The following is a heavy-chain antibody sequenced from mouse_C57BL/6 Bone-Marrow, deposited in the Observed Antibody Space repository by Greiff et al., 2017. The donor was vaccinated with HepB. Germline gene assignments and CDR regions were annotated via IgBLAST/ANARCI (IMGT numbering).Heavy chain of an antibody. V-gene: IGHV1-76*01. CDR1: GYTFTDYY. CDR2: IYPGSGNT. J-gene: IGHJ2*01. CDR3: ARGGTTLAGYFDY. Sequence: QVQLQQSGAELVRPGASVKLSCKASGYTFTDYYINWVKQRPGQGLEWIARIYPGSGNTYYNEKFKGKATLTAEKSSSTAYMQLSSLTSEDSAVYVCARGGTTLAGYFDYWGQGTTLTVSS. D-gene: IGHD1-1*01.